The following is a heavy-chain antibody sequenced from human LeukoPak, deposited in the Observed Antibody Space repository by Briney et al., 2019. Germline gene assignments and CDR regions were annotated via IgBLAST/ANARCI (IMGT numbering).Heavy chain of an antibody. D-gene: IGHD1-26*01. V-gene: IGHV1-18*01. CDR3: ARVGSGGNYGAFDI. J-gene: IGHJ3*02. Sequence: GASVKVSCKASGGTFSSYAISWVRQAPGQGLEWMGWISAYNGNTNYAQKLQGRVTMTTDTSTSTAYMELRSLRSDDTAVYYCARVGSGGNYGAFDIWGQGTMVTVSS. CDR2: ISAYNGNT. CDR1: GGTFSSYA.